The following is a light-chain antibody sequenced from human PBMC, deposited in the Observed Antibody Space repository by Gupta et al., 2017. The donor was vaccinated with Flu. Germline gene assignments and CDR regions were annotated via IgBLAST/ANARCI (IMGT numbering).Light chain of an antibody. V-gene: IGKV3-15*01. Sequence: PATRSVSPGERAAVSCRASQSVNNNLAWYQQKPGQGPRLLIYGASSRATGIPARFSGSGSGTEFTLTISGLQSEDFAVYFCHQYNNWPRTFGQGTKVEVK. J-gene: IGKJ1*01. CDR2: GAS. CDR1: QSVNNN. CDR3: HQYNNWPRT.